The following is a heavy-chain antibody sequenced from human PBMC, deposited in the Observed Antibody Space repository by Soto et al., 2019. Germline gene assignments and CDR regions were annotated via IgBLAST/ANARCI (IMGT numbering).Heavy chain of an antibody. J-gene: IGHJ5*02. CDR2: ISWNSGSI. CDR3: AKGPGAFHPPNWFDP. V-gene: IGHV3-9*01. Sequence: ALRLSCAASGFTFDDYAMHWVRQAPGKGLEWVSGISWNSGSIGYADSVKGRFTISRDNAKNSLYLQMNSLRAEDTALYYCAKGPGAFHPPNWFDPWGQGTLVTVSS. D-gene: IGHD1-26*01. CDR1: GFTFDDYA.